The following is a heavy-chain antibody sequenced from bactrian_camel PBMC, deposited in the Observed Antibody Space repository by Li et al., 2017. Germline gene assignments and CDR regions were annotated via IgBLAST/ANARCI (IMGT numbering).Heavy chain of an antibody. CDR2: IYTDGRTT. D-gene: IGHD5*01. CDR3: VRDVGRDSLAPADLGWVPRICRV. V-gene: IGHV3S6*01. CDR1: GLSFSDSW. Sequence: VQLVESGGALVQPGGSLTLSRTTSGLSFSDSWMYWVRQAPGKGLEWVSGIYTDGRTTHYAGSVKGRFTSFRDNAKNTVFLQMNSPKPEDTAVYYCVRDVGRDSLAPADLGWVPRICRVLGPGDPGHRL. J-gene: IGHJ4*01.